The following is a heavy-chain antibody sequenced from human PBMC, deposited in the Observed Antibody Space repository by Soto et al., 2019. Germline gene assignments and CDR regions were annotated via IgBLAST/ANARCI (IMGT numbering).Heavy chain of an antibody. D-gene: IGHD5-18*01. CDR1: GFTFSSYA. V-gene: IGHV3-23*01. CDR3: AKEGASIQVWASIHDS. Sequence: EVQLLESGGGLVQPGGSLRLSCAASGFTFSSYAMSWVRQAPGKGLEWVSSITSSGGSTYYADSVKGRFTVSRDNSKNKLFLQMNSLKADDTAVYYCAKEGASIQVWASIHDSWGQGTLVNVPS. CDR2: ITSSGGST. J-gene: IGHJ4*02.